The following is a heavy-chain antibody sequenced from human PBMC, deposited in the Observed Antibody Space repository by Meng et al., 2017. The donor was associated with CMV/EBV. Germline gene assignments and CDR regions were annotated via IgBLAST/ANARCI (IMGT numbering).Heavy chain of an antibody. CDR1: GFTFSSYS. CDR3: ARGLGWLLYYGMDV. Sequence: ESLKISCAASGFTFSSYSMNWVRQAPGKGLEWIGEINHSGSTNYNPSLKSRVTISVDTSKNQFSLKLSSVTAADTAVYYCARGLGWLLYYGMDVWGQGTTVTVSS. CDR2: INHSGST. J-gene: IGHJ6*02. V-gene: IGHV4-34*01. D-gene: IGHD3-3*01.